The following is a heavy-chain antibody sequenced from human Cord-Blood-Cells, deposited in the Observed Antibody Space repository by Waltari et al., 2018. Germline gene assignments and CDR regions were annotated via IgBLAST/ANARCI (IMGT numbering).Heavy chain of an antibody. J-gene: IGHJ4*02. CDR2: INHSRST. V-gene: IGHV4-34*01. CDR3: ARHKTNFDY. CDR1: GGSSRGYY. Sequence: QVQLQQWGAGLLTPLEPLSLTCAVYGGSSRGYYSSWIRRPPGKGLGWIGEINHSRSTNYNPSLKSRVTISVDTSKNQFSLKLSSVTAADTAVYYCARHKTNFDYWGQGTLVTVSS.